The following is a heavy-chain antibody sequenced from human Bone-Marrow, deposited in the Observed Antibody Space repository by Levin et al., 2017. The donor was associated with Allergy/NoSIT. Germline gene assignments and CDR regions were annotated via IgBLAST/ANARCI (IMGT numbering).Heavy chain of an antibody. J-gene: IGHJ6*02. CDR1: GGSITSNSYH. CDR2: LYYTGSA. CDR3: AIFNSWFFGMDV. D-gene: IGHD6-13*01. V-gene: IGHV4-39*07. Sequence: SETLSLTCTVSGGSITSNSYHWGCLRQPPGKGPEWIGSLYYTGSAFYNPSLTSRVTLSLDTSKNQFSLKLRSATAADTAVYYCAIFNSWFFGMDVWGPGTTVSVSS.